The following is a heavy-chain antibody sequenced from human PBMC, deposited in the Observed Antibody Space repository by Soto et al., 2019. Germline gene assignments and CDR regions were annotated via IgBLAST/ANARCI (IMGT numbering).Heavy chain of an antibody. CDR1: GFTFDDYG. CDR2: INWNGGST. J-gene: IGHJ6*03. Sequence: EVQLVESGGGVVRPGGSLRLSCAASGFTFDDYGMSWVRQAPGKGLEWVSGINWNGGSTGYADSVKGRFTISRDNAKNSLYLQMNSLRAEDTALYHWAREKNDFWSGNYYYYMDVWGKGTTVTVSS. CDR3: AREKNDFWSGNYYYYMDV. V-gene: IGHV3-20*01. D-gene: IGHD3-3*01.